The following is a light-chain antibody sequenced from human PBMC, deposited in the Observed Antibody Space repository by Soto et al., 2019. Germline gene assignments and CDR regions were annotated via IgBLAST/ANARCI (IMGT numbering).Light chain of an antibody. J-gene: IGKJ5*01. CDR3: QQSFSTLLIT. CDR1: QSINTY. V-gene: IGKV1-39*01. Sequence: DIQMTQSPSFLSASVGDRVTISCRASQSINTYLNWYQHKPGKAPKLLIYGTSDLQSGVPSRFSGGGSGTDFTPTISSLQPEDFATYYCQQSFSTLLITFGQGTRLEFK. CDR2: GTS.